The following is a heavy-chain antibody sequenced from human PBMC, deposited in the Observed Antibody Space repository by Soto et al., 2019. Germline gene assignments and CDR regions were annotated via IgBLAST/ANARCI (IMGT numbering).Heavy chain of an antibody. CDR1: GGSISSYY. V-gene: IGHV4-59*01. CDR3: ARGASSSSFDY. D-gene: IGHD6-6*01. Sequence: QVQLQESGPGLVKPSETLSLTCTVSGGSISSYYWSWIRQPPGKGLAWIGYSYYSGSTNYNPSLKSRVTISVDTSNHHFSLKLSSVTAADTAVYYCARGASSSSFDYWVQGTLVTVSS. CDR2: SYYSGST. J-gene: IGHJ4*02.